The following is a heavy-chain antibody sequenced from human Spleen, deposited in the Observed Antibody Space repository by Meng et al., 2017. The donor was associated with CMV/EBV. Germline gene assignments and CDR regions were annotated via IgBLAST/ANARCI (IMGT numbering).Heavy chain of an antibody. V-gene: IGHV4-59*03. D-gene: IGHD2/OR15-2a*01. CDR3: AQYCSSTSCSLRAFDY. J-gene: IGHJ4*02. CDR2: TNHSGVS. CDR1: GDSMNSYY. Sequence: SETLSLTCTVSGDSMNSYYWNWIRQPPGKGLEWIAYTNHSGVSKYNPALKSRVIISLDTSKNQFFLRLRSLTAADTAIYYCAQYCSSTSCSLRAFDYWGQGTLVTVSS.